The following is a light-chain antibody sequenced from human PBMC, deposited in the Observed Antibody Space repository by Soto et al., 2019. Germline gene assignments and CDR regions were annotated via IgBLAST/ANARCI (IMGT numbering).Light chain of an antibody. J-gene: IGKJ4*01. V-gene: IGKV3-20*01. CDR1: QSVSSSY. Sequence: EIVLTQSPGTLSLSPGERATLSCRASQSVSSSYLAWYQQKHGQAPRLLIYGASSRATGIPDKFRGSGSGTDFTLTISRLEPEDFAVYYCQQYGSSPLTFGGGTKVDIK. CDR3: QQYGSSPLT. CDR2: GAS.